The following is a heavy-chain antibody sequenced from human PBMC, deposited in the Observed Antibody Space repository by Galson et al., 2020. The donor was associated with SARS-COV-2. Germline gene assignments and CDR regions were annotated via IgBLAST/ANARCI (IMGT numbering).Heavy chain of an antibody. CDR3: ARHETDTSDWFARDYYYGMDV. Sequence: HGESLKISCQGSGYSFTSYWISWVRQVPGKGLEWMGRIDPSDSHTNYSPSFQGNVTISLDKAISTAYLQWSSLKASDTAIYYCARHETDTSDWFARDYYYGMDVWGQGTTVTVSS. J-gene: IGHJ6*02. CDR1: GYSFTSYW. V-gene: IGHV5-10-1*01. CDR2: IDPSDSHT. D-gene: IGHD3-9*01.